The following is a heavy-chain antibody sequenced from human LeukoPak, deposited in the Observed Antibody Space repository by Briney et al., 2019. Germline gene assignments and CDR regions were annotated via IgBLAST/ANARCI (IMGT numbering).Heavy chain of an antibody. D-gene: IGHD6-19*01. Sequence: ASVKVSCKASGYTFTSYGISWVRQAPGQGLEWMGWISAYNGNTNYAQKLQGRVTMTTDTSTSTAYMELRSLRSDDTAVYYCARVLVDSSGWVYYYYYYGMDVWGQGTTVTVSS. CDR2: ISAYNGNT. J-gene: IGHJ6*02. CDR1: GYTFTSYG. CDR3: ARVLVDSSGWVYYYYYYGMDV. V-gene: IGHV1-18*01.